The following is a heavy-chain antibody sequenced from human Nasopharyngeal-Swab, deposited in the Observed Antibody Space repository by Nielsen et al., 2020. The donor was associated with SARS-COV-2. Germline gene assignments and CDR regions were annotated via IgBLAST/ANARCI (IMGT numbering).Heavy chain of an antibody. CDR2: ISGSGGST. D-gene: IGHD3-22*01. V-gene: IGHV3-23*01. CDR3: AKDLSLVVITTPNY. J-gene: IGHJ4*02. Sequence: GGCLRLSCAASGFTFSSYAMSWVRQAPGKGLEWVSGISGSGGSTYYADSVKGRFTISRDNSKNTLYLQMNSLRAEDTAVYYCAKDLSLVVITTPNYWGQGTLVTVSS. CDR1: GFTFSSYA.